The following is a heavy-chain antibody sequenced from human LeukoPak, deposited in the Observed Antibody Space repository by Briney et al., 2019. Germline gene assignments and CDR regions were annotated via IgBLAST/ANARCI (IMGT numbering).Heavy chain of an antibody. CDR3: ARVSGYYDSGNYLRD. J-gene: IGHJ4*02. CDR2: ISGYNGNT. CDR1: GYTVTSYG. D-gene: IGHD3-10*01. Sequence: ASVKVSCKASGYTVTSYGISWVRQAPGQGLEWMGWISGYNGNTNYAQNFQGRVTMTTDTSTNTAYMELRSLRSDDTAVYYCARVSGYYDSGNYLRDWGQGTLVTVSS. V-gene: IGHV1-18*01.